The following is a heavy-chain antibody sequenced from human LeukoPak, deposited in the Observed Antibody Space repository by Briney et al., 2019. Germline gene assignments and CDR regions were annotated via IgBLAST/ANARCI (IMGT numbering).Heavy chain of an antibody. CDR2: ISGSGGST. D-gene: IGHD5-24*01. V-gene: IGHV3-23*01. CDR3: ARARDGPFDY. Sequence: GGSLRLSCVASGFTFNSYAMSWVRQAPGKGLEWVSAISGSGGSTYYADYVKGRFTISRDNSKSTLYLQMNSLRAEDTAVYYCARARDGPFDYWGQGTLVTVSS. J-gene: IGHJ4*02. CDR1: GFTFNSYA.